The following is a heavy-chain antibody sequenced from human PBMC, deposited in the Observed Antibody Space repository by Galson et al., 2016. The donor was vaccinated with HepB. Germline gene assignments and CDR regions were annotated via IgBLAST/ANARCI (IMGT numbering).Heavy chain of an antibody. V-gene: IGHV4-59*01. D-gene: IGHD6-13*01. Sequence: ETLSLTCSVSGGSINSYYWSWIRQPTGKGLEWIAYIDHSGNIKYNPSLKSRVTLSVDTSRNQFSLKLRSVTAADTAVYYCARDRLAAAASWVTFDLWGQGTMVTVSS. CDR2: IDHSGNI. CDR1: GGSINSYY. J-gene: IGHJ3*01. CDR3: ARDRLAAAASWVTFDL.